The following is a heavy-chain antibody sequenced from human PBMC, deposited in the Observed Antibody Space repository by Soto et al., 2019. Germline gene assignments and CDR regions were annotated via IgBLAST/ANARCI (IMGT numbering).Heavy chain of an antibody. J-gene: IGHJ4*02. CDR2: ISSSSSYI. Sequence: RGSLRLSCAASGFTFSSYSMNWVRQAPGKGLEWVSSISSSSSYIYYADSVKGRFTISRDNAKNSLYLQMNSLRAEDTAVYYCARGEYQLLLMTFDYWGQGTLVTVSS. D-gene: IGHD2-2*01. CDR3: ARGEYQLLLMTFDY. V-gene: IGHV3-21*01. CDR1: GFTFSSYS.